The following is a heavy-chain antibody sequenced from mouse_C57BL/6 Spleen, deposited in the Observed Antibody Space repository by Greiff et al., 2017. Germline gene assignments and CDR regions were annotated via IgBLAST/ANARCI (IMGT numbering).Heavy chain of an antibody. V-gene: IGHV5-9-1*02. J-gene: IGHJ2*01. Sequence: DVMLVESGEGLVKPGGSLKLSCAASGFTFSSYAMSWVRQTPEKRLEWVAYISSGGDYIYYADTVKGRFTISRDNARNTLYLQMSSLKSEDTAMYYCTRDWSYGSRGYFDYWGQGTTLTVSS. CDR3: TRDWSYGSRGYFDY. CDR2: ISSGGDYI. CDR1: GFTFSSYA. D-gene: IGHD1-1*01.